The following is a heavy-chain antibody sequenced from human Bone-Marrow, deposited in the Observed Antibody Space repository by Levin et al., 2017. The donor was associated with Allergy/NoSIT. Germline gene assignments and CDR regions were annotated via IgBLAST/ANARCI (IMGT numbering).Heavy chain of an antibody. CDR2: IYHSGNT. J-gene: IGHJ4*02. CDR3: ARLPFDY. V-gene: IGHV4-38-2*01. Sequence: SETLSLTCVVSGFSISSGYYWVWVRQPPGKGLEWIASIYHSGNTNYNPSLKSRVTISVDTSRNQFSLKVNSVTAADTAVYYCARLPFDYWGRGTLVTVSS. CDR1: GFSISSGYY.